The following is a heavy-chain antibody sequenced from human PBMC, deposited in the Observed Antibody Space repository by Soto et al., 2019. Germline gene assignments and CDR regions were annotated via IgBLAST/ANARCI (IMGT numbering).Heavy chain of an antibody. CDR2: INSDGSST. CDR3: ARDPAPSGWYDY. J-gene: IGHJ4*02. Sequence: RRLSCAASGFSFSNYWMHWVRQVPGKGLVWVSRINSDGSSTSYADSVKGRFTISRDNAKNRLYLQMNSLRAEDTAVYYCARDPAPSGWYDYWGQGPLVTVSS. D-gene: IGHD6-19*01. V-gene: IGHV3-74*01. CDR1: GFSFSNYW.